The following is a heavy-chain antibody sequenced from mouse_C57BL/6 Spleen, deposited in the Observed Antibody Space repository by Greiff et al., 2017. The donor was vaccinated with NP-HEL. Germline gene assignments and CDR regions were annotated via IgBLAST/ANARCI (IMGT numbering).Heavy chain of an antibody. J-gene: IGHJ1*03. V-gene: IGHV14-2*01. CDR1: GFNIKDYY. CDR3: AREYYGSSYPVWYFDV. Sequence: EVQLQQSGAELVKPGASVKLSCTASGFNIKDYYMHWVKQRTEQGLEWIGRIDPEDGETKYDPKFQGKATITADQSSNTAYLQLSSLTSEDTAVYYCAREYYGSSYPVWYFDVWGTGTTVTVSS. CDR2: IDPEDGET. D-gene: IGHD1-1*01.